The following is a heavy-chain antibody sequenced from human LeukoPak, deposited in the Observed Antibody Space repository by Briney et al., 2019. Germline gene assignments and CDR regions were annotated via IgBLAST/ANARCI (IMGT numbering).Heavy chain of an antibody. CDR1: GFTFSSYW. J-gene: IGHJ4*02. CDR3: ARTVVPAAIRFSEYSISSTHFDY. CDR2: IKQDGSEK. V-gene: IGHV3-7*01. D-gene: IGHD2-2*01. Sequence: GGSLRLSCAASGFTFSSYWMSWVRQAPGKGLEWVANIKQDGSEKYYVDSVKGRFTISRDNAKNSLYLQMNSLRAEDTAVYYCARTVVPAAIRFSEYSISSTHFDYWGQGTLVTVSS.